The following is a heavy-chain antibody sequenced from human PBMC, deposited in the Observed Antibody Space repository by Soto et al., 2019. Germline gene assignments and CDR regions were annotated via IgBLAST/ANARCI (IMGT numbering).Heavy chain of an antibody. CDR1: GFTFSSYA. CDR3: ASPRSIGYSYGYFDY. Sequence: GGSLRLSCAASGFTFSSYAMSWVRQAPGKGVEWVSAISGSGGSTYYADSVKGRFTISRDNSKNTLYLQMNSLRAEDTAVYYCASPRSIGYSYGYFDYWGQGTLVTVSS. D-gene: IGHD5-18*01. CDR2: ISGSGGST. J-gene: IGHJ4*02. V-gene: IGHV3-23*01.